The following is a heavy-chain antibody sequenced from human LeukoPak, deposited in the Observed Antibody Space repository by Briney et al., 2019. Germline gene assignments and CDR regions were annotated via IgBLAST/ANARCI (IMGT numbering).Heavy chain of an antibody. CDR2: INHSGST. J-gene: IGHJ5*02. V-gene: IGHV4-34*01. CDR3: ARGFRNAYCSGGSCYRGSWFDP. D-gene: IGHD2-15*01. Sequence: SETLSLTCAVYGGSFSGYYWSWIRQPPGKGLEWIGEINHSGSTNYSPSLKSRVTISVDTSKNQFSLKLSSVTAADTAVYYCARGFRNAYCSGGSCYRGSWFDPWGQGTLVTVSS. CDR1: GGSFSGYY.